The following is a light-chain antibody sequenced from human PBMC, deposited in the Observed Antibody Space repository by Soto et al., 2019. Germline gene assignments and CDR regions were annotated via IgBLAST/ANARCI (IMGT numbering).Light chain of an antibody. CDR1: SSNIGSHT. CDR3: ATWDDTLNGMV. Sequence: QSVLTQPPSASGTPGQTVGISCSGGSSNIGSHTVSWYQRFPGAAPKLVIYDNNQRPSGVRDRFSGSRSGTSASLAISGVQPEDEAEYYCATWDDTLNGMVFGGGTQLTVL. J-gene: IGLJ2*01. V-gene: IGLV1-44*01. CDR2: DNN.